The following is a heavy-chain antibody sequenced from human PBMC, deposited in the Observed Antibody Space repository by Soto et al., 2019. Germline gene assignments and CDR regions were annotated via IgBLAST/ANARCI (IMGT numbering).Heavy chain of an antibody. CDR3: AKGPTYCSSTSCPYYYYYGMDV. Sequence: GGSLRLSCAASGFTFSSYAMSWVRQAPGKGLEWVSAISGSGGSTYYADSVKGRFTISRDNSKNTLYLQMNSLRAEDTAVYYCAKGPTYCSSTSCPYYYYYGMDVWGQGTTVTVSS. J-gene: IGHJ6*02. V-gene: IGHV3-23*01. D-gene: IGHD2-2*01. CDR2: ISGSGGST. CDR1: GFTFSSYA.